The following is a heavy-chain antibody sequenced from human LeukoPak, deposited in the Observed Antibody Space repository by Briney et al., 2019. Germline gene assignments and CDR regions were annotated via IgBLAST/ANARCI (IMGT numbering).Heavy chain of an antibody. CDR2: IWYDGSNK. J-gene: IGHJ6*02. V-gene: IGHV3-33*08. Sequence: GGSLRLSCAVSGLTFSSSWMDWVRQAPGKGLEWVAVIWYDGSNKYYADSVKGRFTISRDNSKNTLYLQMNSLRAEDTAVYYCVRDTSGRYGMDVWGQGTTVTVSS. CDR3: VRDTSGRYGMDV. D-gene: IGHD2-15*01. CDR1: GLTFSSSW.